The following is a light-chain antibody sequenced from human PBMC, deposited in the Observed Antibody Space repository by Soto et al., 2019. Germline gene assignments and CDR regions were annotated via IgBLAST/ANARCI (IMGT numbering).Light chain of an antibody. J-gene: IGKJ1*01. Sequence: DIQMSQSPSFLSASVGDRVTITCRASQGIRNYLAWYQQKPGRAPKLLIYIASSLQSGVPSRFSGGGSGTDFTLTISSLQPEDFATYYCQESETFGQGTKVDI. V-gene: IGKV1-39*01. CDR3: QESET. CDR1: QGIRNY. CDR2: IAS.